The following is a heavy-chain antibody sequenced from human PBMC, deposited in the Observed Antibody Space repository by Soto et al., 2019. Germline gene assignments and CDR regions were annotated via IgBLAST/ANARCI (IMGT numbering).Heavy chain of an antibody. CDR3: AREWDGYNYGALHYNYGMDV. D-gene: IGHD5-12*01. Sequence: QVQLVQSGAEVRKPGASVKVSCKASGYTFTSYGISWVRQATGQGLEWMGWISAHNGDTNYAQKLQGRVTMTTDTSTSTAYMELRTLRSDDTAVYYCAREWDGYNYGALHYNYGMDVWGQGTTVTVTS. CDR1: GYTFTSYG. J-gene: IGHJ6*02. V-gene: IGHV1-18*04. CDR2: ISAHNGDT.